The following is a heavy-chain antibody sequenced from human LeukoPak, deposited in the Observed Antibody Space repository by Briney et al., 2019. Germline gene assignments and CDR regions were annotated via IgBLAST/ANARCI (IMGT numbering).Heavy chain of an antibody. J-gene: IGHJ6*02. V-gene: IGHV4-39*01. CDR3: ARVGRRVPYYGMDV. D-gene: IGHD1-1*01. CDR2: IYYSGST. CDR1: GGSISSSSYY. Sequence: SETLSLTCTVSGGSISSSSYYWGWIRQPSGKGLEWIGSIYYSGSTYYNPSLKSRVTISVDTSKNQFSLKLSSVTAADTAVYYCARVGRRVPYYGMDVWGQGTTVTVSS.